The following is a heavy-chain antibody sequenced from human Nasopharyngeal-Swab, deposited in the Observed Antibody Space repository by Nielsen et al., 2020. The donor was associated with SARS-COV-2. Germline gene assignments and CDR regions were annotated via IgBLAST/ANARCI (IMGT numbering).Heavy chain of an antibody. V-gene: IGHV1-8*01. J-gene: IGHJ5*02. Sequence: ASVTLSCKTSRHTFINHDINCVRQSTGQGLEWMGWLSPNSGNTGSAQKFQGRVTMTRNTSTSTAYLELSSLRSEDTAVYYCARGGSSLGANLEDPWGQGTLVIVSS. D-gene: IGHD3-10*01. CDR1: RHTFINHD. CDR3: ARGGSSLGANLEDP. CDR2: LSPNSGNT.